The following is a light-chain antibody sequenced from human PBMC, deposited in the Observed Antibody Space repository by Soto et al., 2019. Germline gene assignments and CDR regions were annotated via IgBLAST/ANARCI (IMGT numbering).Light chain of an antibody. Sequence: EIVLTQSPGTLSLSPGERATLSCRASQSVSSNYLGWYQRKPGQAPRLLIYGASSRATGIPDRFSGSGSGTDFTLTISRLEPEDFAVFYCQVSGTFGQGTRLEIK. CDR3: QVSGT. CDR2: GAS. V-gene: IGKV3-20*01. CDR1: QSVSSNY. J-gene: IGKJ5*01.